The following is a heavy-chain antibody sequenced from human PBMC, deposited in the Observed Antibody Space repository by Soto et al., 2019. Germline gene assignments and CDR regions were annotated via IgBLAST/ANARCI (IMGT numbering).Heavy chain of an antibody. J-gene: IGHJ5*02. CDR3: ARDTSSSWEVRWFDP. CDR1: GYTFTSYG. CDR2: ISAYNGNT. V-gene: IGHV1-18*01. D-gene: IGHD6-13*01. Sequence: QVQLVQSGAEVKKPGASVKVSCKASGYTFTSYGISWVRQAPGQGLEWMGWISAYNGNTNYAQKLQGRVTMXXDXSKXTAYMELRSLRSDDTAVYYCARDTSSSWEVRWFDPWGQGTLVTVSS.